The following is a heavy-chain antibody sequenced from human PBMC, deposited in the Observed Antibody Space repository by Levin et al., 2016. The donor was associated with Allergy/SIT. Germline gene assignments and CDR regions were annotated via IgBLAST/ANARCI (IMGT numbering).Heavy chain of an antibody. CDR1: GYTFTSYY. CDR3: ARDAEDYYDSSGLPFDP. Sequence: ASVKVSCKASGYTFTSYYMHWVRQAPGQGLEWMGIINPSGGSTSYAQKFQGRVTMTRDTSTSTVYMELSSLRSEDTAVYYCARDAEDYYDSSGLPFDPWGQGTLVTVSS. V-gene: IGHV1-46*01. D-gene: IGHD3-22*01. CDR2: INPSGGST. J-gene: IGHJ5*02.